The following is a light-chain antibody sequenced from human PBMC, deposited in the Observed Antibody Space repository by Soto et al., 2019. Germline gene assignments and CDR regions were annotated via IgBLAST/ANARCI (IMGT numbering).Light chain of an antibody. CDR3: QQYNSYSWT. CDR1: QSISTW. J-gene: IGKJ1*01. V-gene: IGKV1-5*01. CDR2: DAS. Sequence: DIQMTQSPSTLSASVGDRVTITCRASQSISTWVAWYQQKPGKAPKLLIYDASNLESGVPSGFSGSGSGTEFTLTISSLQPDDFATYYCQQYNSYSWTFGQGTKVEIK.